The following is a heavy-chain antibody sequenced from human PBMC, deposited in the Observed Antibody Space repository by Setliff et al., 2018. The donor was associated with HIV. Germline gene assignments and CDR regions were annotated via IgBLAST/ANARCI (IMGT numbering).Heavy chain of an antibody. CDR3: ARGVLITFGYQNWFDP. CDR2: ISPYNGNT. Sequence: ASVKVSCKASGYSFTSYGINWVRQAPGQGLEWMGWISPYNGNTDYAQNFQGRVTMTTDTSTSTVYMELRSLISDDTAVYYCARGVLITFGYQNWFDPWGQGTLVTAPQ. V-gene: IGHV1-18*01. CDR1: GYSFTSYG. J-gene: IGHJ5*02. D-gene: IGHD3-16*01.